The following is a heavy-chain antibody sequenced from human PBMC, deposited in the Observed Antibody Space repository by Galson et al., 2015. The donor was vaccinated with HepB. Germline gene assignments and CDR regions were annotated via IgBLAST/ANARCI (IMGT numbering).Heavy chain of an antibody. J-gene: IGHJ4*02. CDR3: ARSFSTTVNTEIYGIEDY. V-gene: IGHV1-2*06. Sequence: SVKVSCKASGYTFTGYYMHWVRQAPGQGLEWMGRINPNSGGTNYAQKFQGRVTMTRDTSISTAYMELSRLRSDDTAVYYCARSFSTTVNTEIYGIEDYWGQGTLVTVSS. D-gene: IGHD4-17*01. CDR2: INPNSGGT. CDR1: GYTFTGYY.